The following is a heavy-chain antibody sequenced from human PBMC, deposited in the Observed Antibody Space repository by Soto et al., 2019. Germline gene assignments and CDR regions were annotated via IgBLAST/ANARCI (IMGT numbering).Heavy chain of an antibody. CDR1: GGSISSSSYY. J-gene: IGHJ4*02. CDR2: IYYSGST. D-gene: IGHD2-21*01. V-gene: IGHV4-39*01. Sequence: SETLSLTCTVSGGSISSSSYYWGWIRQPPGKGLEWIGSIYYSGSTYYNPSLKSRVTISVDTSKNQFSLKLSSVTAADTAVYYCARHILAYCGGDCYSGFDYWGQGTLVTVSS. CDR3: ARHILAYCGGDCYSGFDY.